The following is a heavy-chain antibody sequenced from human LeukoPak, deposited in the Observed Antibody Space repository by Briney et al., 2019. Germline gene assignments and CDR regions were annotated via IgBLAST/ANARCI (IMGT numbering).Heavy chain of an antibody. CDR2: ISGSDGST. V-gene: IGHV3-23*01. J-gene: IGHJ4*02. D-gene: IGHD7-27*01. Sequence: GGSQRLSCAASGFTFSSYAMSWVRQAPGKGLEWVSGISGSDGSTYYADSVRGRFTISRDNSRNTLYLQMNSLRAEDTAIYYCARDLAWGAFDYWGQGTLVTVSS. CDR1: GFTFSSYA. CDR3: ARDLAWGAFDY.